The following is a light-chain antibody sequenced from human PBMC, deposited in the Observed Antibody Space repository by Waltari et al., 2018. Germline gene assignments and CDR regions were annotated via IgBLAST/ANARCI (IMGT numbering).Light chain of an antibody. J-gene: IGKJ1*01. V-gene: IGKV3-11*01. CDR2: DDS. CDR3: PKRSNLWT. Sequence: EIVLTQSPATLSLSPGERATLPCRASPSVSSYLAWSQQTPGQAPRLLIYDDSNRATGIPARFSGGGFGTDFTFTFSGLEPEDFAVYYWPKRSNLWTFGPGTKVDIK. CDR1: PSVSSY.